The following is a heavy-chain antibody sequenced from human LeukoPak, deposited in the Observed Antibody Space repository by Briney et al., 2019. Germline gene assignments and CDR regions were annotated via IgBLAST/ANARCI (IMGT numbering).Heavy chain of an antibody. CDR3: ATGVVPAPYYFDY. CDR2: FDPEDGET. J-gene: IGHJ4*02. CDR1: GFTFSSYA. D-gene: IGHD2-2*01. Sequence: GRSLRLSCAASGFTFSSYAMHWVRQAPGKGLEWMGGFDPEDGETIYAQKFQGRVTMTEDTSTDTAYMELSSLRSEDTAVYYCATGVVPAPYYFDYWGQGTLVTVSS. V-gene: IGHV1-24*01.